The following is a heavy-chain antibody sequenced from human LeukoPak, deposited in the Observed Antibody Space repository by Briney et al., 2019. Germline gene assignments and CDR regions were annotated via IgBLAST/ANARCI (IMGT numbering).Heavy chain of an antibody. CDR3: AKDRAGTPWAD. Sequence: GGSLRLSCAASRFTFTTYTMTWVRQAPGKGLECVSTIDGRGGDIYYAGSVKGRFTISRDNSRNTIYLQMHSLRAEDTAFYYCAKDRAGTPWADWGQGTLVTVSS. V-gene: IGHV3-23*01. D-gene: IGHD1-1*01. CDR1: RFTFTTYT. J-gene: IGHJ4*02. CDR2: IDGRGGDI.